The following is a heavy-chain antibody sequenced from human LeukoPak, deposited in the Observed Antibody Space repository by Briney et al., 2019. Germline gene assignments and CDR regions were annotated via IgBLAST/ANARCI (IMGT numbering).Heavy chain of an antibody. V-gene: IGHV3-21*01. Sequence: GGSLRLSCAASGFTFSSYSMNWVRQAPGKGLEWVSSISSSSSYIYYADSVKGRFTISRDNAKNSLYLQMNSLRAEDTAVYYCTRLVRSGGANWFDPWGQGTLVTVSS. CDR3: TRLVRSGGANWFDP. CDR2: ISSSSSYI. J-gene: IGHJ5*02. CDR1: GFTFSSYS. D-gene: IGHD3-16*01.